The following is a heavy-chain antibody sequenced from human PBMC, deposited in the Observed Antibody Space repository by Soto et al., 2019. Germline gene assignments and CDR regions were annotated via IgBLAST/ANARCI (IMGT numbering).Heavy chain of an antibody. V-gene: IGHV4-31*03. CDR3: ARVILAAAGTFYYGMDV. J-gene: IGHJ6*02. D-gene: IGHD6-13*01. CDR1: GGSISSGGYY. Sequence: QVQLQESGPGLVKPSQTLSLTCTVSGGSISSGGYYWSWIRQHPGKGLEWIGYIYYSGSTYYNPSLKRRVTISVDTSKNQFSLKLSSVTAADTAVYYCARVILAAAGTFYYGMDVWGQGTTVTVSS. CDR2: IYYSGST.